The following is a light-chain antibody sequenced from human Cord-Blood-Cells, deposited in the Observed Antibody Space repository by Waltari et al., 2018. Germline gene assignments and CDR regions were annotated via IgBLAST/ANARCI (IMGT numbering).Light chain of an antibody. V-gene: IGKV3-20*01. Sequence: EIVLTQSPGTLSLSPGERATLSCRASQSVSSSYLAWYQQKPGQAPRLLIYGASSRATGIPDRFSGIESGTDFTLTISRLEPEDVAVYYCQQYGSSPPLTFGGGTKVEIK. CDR1: QSVSSSY. CDR2: GAS. J-gene: IGKJ4*01. CDR3: QQYGSSPPLT.